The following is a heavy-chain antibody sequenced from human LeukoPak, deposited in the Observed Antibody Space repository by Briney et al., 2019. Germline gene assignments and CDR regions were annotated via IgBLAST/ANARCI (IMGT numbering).Heavy chain of an antibody. V-gene: IGHV4-59*08. D-gene: IGHD2-2*01. CDR1: GGSISNYY. J-gene: IGHJ4*02. CDR3: ARLVLPAALSLDY. Sequence: SETLSLTCTVSGGSISNYYWSWIRQPPGKGLELIGYIHYSGSTYYNPSLKSRVIISVDMSKNQFSLKLTSVTAADTAVYYCARLVLPAALSLDYWGLGTLVTVSS. CDR2: IHYSGST.